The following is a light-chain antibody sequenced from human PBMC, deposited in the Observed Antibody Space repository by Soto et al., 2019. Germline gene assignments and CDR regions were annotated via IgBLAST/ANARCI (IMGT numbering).Light chain of an antibody. CDR2: RNN. J-gene: IGLJ2*01. CDR3: AAWDDSLSGHVV. Sequence: QSALTQPPSASGTPGQRVTISCSGSSSNIGSNYVYWYQQLPGTAPKLLIYRNNQRPSGVPDRFSVSTSGTSASLAISGLRSEDEADYYCAAWDDSLSGHVVFGGGTKLTVL. V-gene: IGLV1-47*01. CDR1: SSNIGSNY.